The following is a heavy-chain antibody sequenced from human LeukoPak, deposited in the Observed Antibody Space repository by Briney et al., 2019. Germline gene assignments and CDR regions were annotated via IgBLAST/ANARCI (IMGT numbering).Heavy chain of an antibody. J-gene: IGHJ4*02. CDR3: ARAVAQDFDY. CDR2: INPGSGET. Sequence: ASVKVSCKASGYTFTDYWIHWVRQAPREGLDWMGMINPGSGETRYAQSFQGRVTMTRDTSTTSVNMELSSLRSEGTAVYYCARAVAQDFDYWGQGTLVTVSS. V-gene: IGHV1-46*01. CDR1: GYTFTDYW.